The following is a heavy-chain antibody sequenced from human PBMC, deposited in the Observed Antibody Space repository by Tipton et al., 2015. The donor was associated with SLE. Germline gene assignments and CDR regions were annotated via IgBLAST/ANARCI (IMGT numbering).Heavy chain of an antibody. CDR3: ARGLNSGILGYYYYYMDV. CDR2: IYYSGST. CDR1: GGSISSYY. J-gene: IGHJ6*03. Sequence: TLSLTCTVSGGSISSYYWSWIRRPPGKGLEWIGYIYYSGSTNYNPSLKSRVTISVDTSKNQFSLKLSSVTAADTAVYYCARGLNSGILGYYYYYMDVWGKGTTVTVSS. V-gene: IGHV4-59*01. D-gene: IGHD6-19*01.